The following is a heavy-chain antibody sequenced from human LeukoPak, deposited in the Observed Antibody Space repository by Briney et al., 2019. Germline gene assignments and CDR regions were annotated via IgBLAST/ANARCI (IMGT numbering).Heavy chain of an antibody. V-gene: IGHV4-34*01. D-gene: IGHD6-13*01. CDR1: GGSFSGYY. J-gene: IGHJ4*02. CDR2: INHSGST. CDR3: ARGSSSSWYLPGRPLWAKTSNFDY. Sequence: SETLSLTCAVYGGSFSGYYWSWIRQPPGKGLEWIGEINHSGSTNYNPSLKSRVTISVDTSKNQFSLKLSSVTAADTAVYYCARGSSSSWYLPGRPLWAKTSNFDYWGQGTLVTVSS.